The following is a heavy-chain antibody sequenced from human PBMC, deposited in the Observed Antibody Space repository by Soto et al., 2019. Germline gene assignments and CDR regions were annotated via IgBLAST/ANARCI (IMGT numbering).Heavy chain of an antibody. V-gene: IGHV6-1*01. J-gene: IGHJ6*02. CDR1: VDSVSSNSSA. CDR2: TYYRSKWYN. Sequence: SQTLSLTCAISVDSVSSNSSAWNWFRQSPSRGLEWLGRTYYRSKWYNDYAVSVKSRITINPDTSKNQFSLQLNSVTPEDTAVYYCARDRRRYYYGSGSAYYYYYGMDVWGQGTTVTVSS. D-gene: IGHD3-10*01. CDR3: ARDRRRYYYGSGSAYYYYYGMDV.